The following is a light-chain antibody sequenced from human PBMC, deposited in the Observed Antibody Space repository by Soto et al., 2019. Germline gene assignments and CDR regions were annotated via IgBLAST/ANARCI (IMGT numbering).Light chain of an antibody. CDR1: SSNIGSGT. J-gene: IGLJ1*01. CDR3: ASWDDSLNGLYV. Sequence: QSVLTQPPSVSGTPGQRVTISCSGSSSNIGSGTVNWYQQLPGAAPKLLIYNNNQWPSGVPDRFSGSKSGTSGSLAISGLQSEDEADYYCASWDDSLNGLYVFGSGAKVIVL. V-gene: IGLV1-44*01. CDR2: NNN.